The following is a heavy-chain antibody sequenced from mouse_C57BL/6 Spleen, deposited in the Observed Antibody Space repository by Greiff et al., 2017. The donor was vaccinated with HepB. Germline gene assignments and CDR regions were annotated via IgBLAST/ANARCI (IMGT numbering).Heavy chain of an antibody. V-gene: IGHV5-17*01. CDR1: GFTFSDYG. D-gene: IGHD1-1*01. Sequence: EVKVEESGGGLVKPGGSLKLSCAASGFTFSDYGMHWVRQAPEKGLEWVAYISSGSSTIYYADTVKGRFTISRDNAKTTLFLQMTSLRSEDTAMYYCARSIYYYGSSCAYWYFDVWGTGTTVTVSS. CDR3: ARSIYYYGSSCAYWYFDV. J-gene: IGHJ1*03. CDR2: ISSGSSTI.